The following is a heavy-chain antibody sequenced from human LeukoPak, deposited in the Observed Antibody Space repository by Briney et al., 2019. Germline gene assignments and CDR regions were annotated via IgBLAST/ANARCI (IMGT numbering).Heavy chain of an antibody. CDR2: ITSSSTYI. CDR1: GFSFINYI. Sequence: GGSLRLSCVASGFSFINYIMNWVRQAPGKGLEWVSSITSSSTYIYHADSVKGRFTISRDNAKNSVYLQMNSLRVEDTALYDCARVLRDYYFDSWGQGTLVSVSS. V-gene: IGHV3-21*01. J-gene: IGHJ4*02. D-gene: IGHD2-15*01. CDR3: ARVLRDYYFDS.